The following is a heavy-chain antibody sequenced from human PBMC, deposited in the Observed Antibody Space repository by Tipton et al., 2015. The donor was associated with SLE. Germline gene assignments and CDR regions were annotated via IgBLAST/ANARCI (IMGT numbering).Heavy chain of an antibody. CDR1: GGSISSYY. CDR3: ARAMGSSWILDY. D-gene: IGHD6-13*01. V-gene: IGHV4-59*01. CDR2: IYYSGST. J-gene: IGHJ4*02. Sequence: TLSLTCTVSGGSISSYYWSWIRQPPGKGLEWIGYIYYSGSTNYNPSLKSRVTISVDTSKNQFSLKLSSVTAADTAVYYCARAMGSSWILDYWGQGTLVTVSS.